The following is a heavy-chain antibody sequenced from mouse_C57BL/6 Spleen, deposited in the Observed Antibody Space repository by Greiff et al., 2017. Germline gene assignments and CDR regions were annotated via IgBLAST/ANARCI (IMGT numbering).Heavy chain of an antibody. V-gene: IGHV5-16*01. J-gene: IGHJ2*01. Sequence: EVQRVESEGGLVQPGSSMKLSCTASGFTFSDYYMAWVRQVPEKGLEWVANINYDGSSTYYLASLKSRFIISRDNEKNILYLQMSSLKSEDTATYYCARVPLSGYFDYWGQGTTLTVSS. CDR2: INYDGSST. CDR3: ARVPLSGYFDY. D-gene: IGHD3-2*02. CDR1: GFTFSDYY.